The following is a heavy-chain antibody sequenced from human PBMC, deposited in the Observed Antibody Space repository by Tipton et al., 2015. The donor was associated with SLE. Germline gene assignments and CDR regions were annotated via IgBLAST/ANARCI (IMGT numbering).Heavy chain of an antibody. Sequence: RSLRLSCAASGFSFSNYPVHWVRQAPGKGLEWVGVVSRDGSNKFYAGSMQGRFTISRDNSKNTVSLQMNSLRPEDTAVYYCARDWRGWTPDYWGQGTLVTVSS. CDR1: GFSFSNYP. V-gene: IGHV3-30*04. D-gene: IGHD6-19*01. J-gene: IGHJ4*02. CDR3: ARDWRGWTPDY. CDR2: VSRDGSNK.